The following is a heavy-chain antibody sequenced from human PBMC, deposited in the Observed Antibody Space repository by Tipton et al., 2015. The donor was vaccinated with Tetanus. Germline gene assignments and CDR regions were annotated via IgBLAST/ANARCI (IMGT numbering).Heavy chain of an antibody. CDR1: GYSFTSHD. J-gene: IGHJ6*02. CDR3: AKGNGGQAYYYGMDV. Sequence: QLVQSGAEVKKPGASVKVSCKASGYSFTSHDINWVRQAPGKGLEWVAVISYDGSNKYYADSVKGRFTISRDNAKNSLYLQMNSLRAEDTALYYCAKGNGGQAYYYGMDVWGQGTTVTVSS. D-gene: IGHD4-23*01. CDR2: ISYDGSNK. V-gene: IGHV3-30*18.